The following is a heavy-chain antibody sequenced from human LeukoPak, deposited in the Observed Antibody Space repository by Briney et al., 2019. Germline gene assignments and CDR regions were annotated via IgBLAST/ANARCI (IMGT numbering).Heavy chain of an antibody. V-gene: IGHV3-30*02. J-gene: IGHJ3*02. CDR1: GFTFSSYG. CDR3: AKGGISGAFDI. CDR2: ILYDGSNK. D-gene: IGHD1-26*01. Sequence: GGSMRLSCAASGFTFSSYGMHWVRQAPGKGLEWVAFILYDGSNKYYADSVKGRFTISRDNSKNTLYLQMNSLRAEDTAVYYCAKGGISGAFDIWGQGTMVTVS.